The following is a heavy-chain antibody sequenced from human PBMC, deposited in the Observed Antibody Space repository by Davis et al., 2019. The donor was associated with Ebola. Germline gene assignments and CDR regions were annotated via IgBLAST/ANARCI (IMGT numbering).Heavy chain of an antibody. Sequence: ASVKVSCKASGYTFTGYYMHWVRQAPGQGLEWMGWINPNSGGTNYAQKFQGRVTMTRDTSISTAYMELSRLRSDDTAVYYCARVPADLYSGSYGIDYWGQGTLVTVSS. CDR2: INPNSGGT. CDR1: GYTFTGYY. D-gene: IGHD1-26*01. CDR3: ARVPADLYSGSYGIDY. V-gene: IGHV1-2*02. J-gene: IGHJ4*02.